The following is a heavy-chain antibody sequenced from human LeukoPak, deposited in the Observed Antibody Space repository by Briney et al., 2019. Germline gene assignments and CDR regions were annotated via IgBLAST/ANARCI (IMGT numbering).Heavy chain of an antibody. CDR3: AKDTWIQLWHFFDY. CDR1: GFTFSSYA. V-gene: IGHV3-23*01. CDR2: ISGSGGST. D-gene: IGHD5-18*01. J-gene: IGHJ4*02. Sequence: GGSLRLSCAASGFTFSSYAMSCVRQAPGKGLEWVSAISGSGGSTYYADSVKGRFTISRDNSKNTLYLQMNSLRAEDTAVYYCAKDTWIQLWHFFDYWGQGTLVTVSS.